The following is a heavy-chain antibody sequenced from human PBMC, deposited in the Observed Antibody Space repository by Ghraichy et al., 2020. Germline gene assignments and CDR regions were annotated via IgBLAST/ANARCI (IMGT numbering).Heavy chain of an antibody. CDR2: IHYSGTT. J-gene: IGHJ4*02. CDR3: ARARDLYTNFDY. Sequence: GSLRLSCTVSGGSINSYYWSWIRQPPGKGLEWIGYIHYSGTTNHNPSLKSRVTISVDTSKDQFSLKEDSVIAADTTVYYCARARDLYTNFDYWGQGTLVTVSS. D-gene: IGHD5-24*01. V-gene: IGHV4-59*08. CDR1: GGSINSYY.